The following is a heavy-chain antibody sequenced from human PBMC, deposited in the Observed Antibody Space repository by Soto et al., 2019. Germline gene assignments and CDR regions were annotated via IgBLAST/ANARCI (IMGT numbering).Heavy chain of an antibody. CDR1: GFTFSSYG. CDR2: ISYDGSNK. CDR3: AKVFLNHYQGDY. D-gene: IGHD2-2*01. J-gene: IGHJ4*02. Sequence: GGSLRLSCAASGFTFSSYGMHWVRQAPGKGLEWVAVISYDGSNKYYADSVKGRFTISRDNSKNTLYLQMNSLRAEDTAVYYCAKVFLNHYQGDYWGQGTLVTVSS. V-gene: IGHV3-30*18.